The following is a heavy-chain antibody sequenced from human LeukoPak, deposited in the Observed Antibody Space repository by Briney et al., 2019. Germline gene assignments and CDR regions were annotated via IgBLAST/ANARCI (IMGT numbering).Heavy chain of an antibody. CDR3: ARDRYFDWSKYYFDY. CDR2: ISAYNGNT. V-gene: IGHV1-18*01. D-gene: IGHD3-9*01. CDR1: GYTFTSYG. Sequence: ASVKVSCKASGYTFTSYGISWVRQAPGQGLEWMGWISAYNGNTNYAQKLQGRVTMTTDTSTSTAYMELRSLRSDDTAVYYCARDRYFDWSKYYFDYWGQETLVTVSS. J-gene: IGHJ4*02.